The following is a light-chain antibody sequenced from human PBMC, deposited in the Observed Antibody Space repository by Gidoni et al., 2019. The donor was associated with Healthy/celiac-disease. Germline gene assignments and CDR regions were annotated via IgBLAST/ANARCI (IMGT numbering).Light chain of an antibody. J-gene: IGLJ3*02. Sequence: QTVVTQEPSLTVSPRGPVTLTRASSTEAVTSDYYPTWFQQKPGQAPRALIYSTSNKHSLTPARCSGSLLGGKAALTLSGVQPEDEAEYYCLLYYGGAQLWVFGGGTKLTVL. CDR3: LLYYGGAQLWV. CDR1: TEAVTSDYY. CDR2: STS. V-gene: IGLV7-43*01.